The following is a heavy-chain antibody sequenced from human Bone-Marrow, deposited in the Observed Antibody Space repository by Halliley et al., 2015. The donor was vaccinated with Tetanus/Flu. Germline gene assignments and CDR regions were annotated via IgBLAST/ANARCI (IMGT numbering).Heavy chain of an antibody. CDR1: GFIFSSHA. D-gene: IGHD3-10*01. Sequence: AASGFIFSSHAMSWVRKAPGKGLEWVSGISGSGLTTDYADSVKGRFTTSRDNFNKMLFLQMDSLGAEDTAVYHCAKGPYTSGSYFFDYWGQGTLVTVST. V-gene: IGHV3-23*01. J-gene: IGHJ4*02. CDR2: ISGSGLTT. CDR3: AKGPYTSGSYFFDY.